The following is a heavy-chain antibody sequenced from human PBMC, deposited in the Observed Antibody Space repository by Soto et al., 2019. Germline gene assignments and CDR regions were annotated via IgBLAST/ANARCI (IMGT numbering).Heavy chain of an antibody. CDR1: GYTFTTYE. Sequence: QVQLVQSGAEVKKPGASVKVSCKASGYTFTTYEINWVRQVPGQGLEWMGWMSPSSGNTGYVDQFRGRVTMTSNTYLTKADKELSSLRSEDTAVYYCARVGGQLFGDHGMDVWGQGTTVTVSS. D-gene: IGHD3-10*01. J-gene: IGHJ6*02. CDR3: ARVGGQLFGDHGMDV. V-gene: IGHV1-8*01. CDR2: MSPSSGNT.